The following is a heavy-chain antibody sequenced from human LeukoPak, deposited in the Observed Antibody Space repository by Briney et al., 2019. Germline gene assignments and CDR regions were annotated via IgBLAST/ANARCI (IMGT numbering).Heavy chain of an antibody. Sequence: GGSLRLSCAASGFTFSTYWMSWVRQAPGKGLEWVANIDKDGSEKYYVDSVKGRFTISRDNAKNSLYLQMNSLRAEDTALYDCVRNRAMRHRVWRQRGDYFDHWGQGTLVTV. D-gene: IGHD3-3*01. CDR3: VRNRAMRHRVWRQRGDYFDH. V-gene: IGHV3-7*05. CDR2: IDKDGSEK. J-gene: IGHJ4*02. CDR1: GFTFSTYW.